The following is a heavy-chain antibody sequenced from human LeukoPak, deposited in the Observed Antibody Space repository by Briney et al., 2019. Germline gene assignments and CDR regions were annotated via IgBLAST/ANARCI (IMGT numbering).Heavy chain of an antibody. CDR3: AKDLRSLRSATDPHYFDS. J-gene: IGHJ4*02. Sequence: PGGSLRLSCAASGFTFSSYAMSWVRQAPGKGLEWVSAISGSGASTNYADSVKGRFAISRDNSKTTMYLQMNSLRAEDTAVYCCAKDLRSLRSATDPHYFDSWGQGTLVTVSS. CDR1: GFTFSSYA. D-gene: IGHD6-13*01. V-gene: IGHV3-23*01. CDR2: ISGSGAST.